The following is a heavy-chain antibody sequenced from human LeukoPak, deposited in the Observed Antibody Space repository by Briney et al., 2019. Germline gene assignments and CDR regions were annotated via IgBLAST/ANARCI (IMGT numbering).Heavy chain of an antibody. CDR3: ARTYCSGGSCYSFDY. V-gene: IGHV4-59*08. CDR2: IYYSGST. D-gene: IGHD2-15*01. CDR1: GGSFSGYY. Sequence: SETLSLTCAVYGGSFSGYYWSWIRQPPGKGLEWIGYIYYSGSTNYNPSLKSRVTISVDTSKNQFSLKLSSVTAADTAVYYCARTYCSGGSCYSFDYWGQGTLVTVSS. J-gene: IGHJ4*02.